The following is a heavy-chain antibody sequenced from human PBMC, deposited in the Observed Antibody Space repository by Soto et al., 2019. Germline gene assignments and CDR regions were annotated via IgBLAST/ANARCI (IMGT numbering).Heavy chain of an antibody. Sequence: PSETLSLTCAVYGGSLSGSFWSWIRQPPGRGLEWIGEINHSGSTNYSPSLRSRVTISVDTSKNQFSLKLSSVTAADTAVYYCARRYGSGSYLNWFDPWGQGTLVTVSS. CDR2: INHSGST. D-gene: IGHD3-10*01. CDR1: GGSLSGSF. J-gene: IGHJ5*02. V-gene: IGHV4-34*01. CDR3: ARRYGSGSYLNWFDP.